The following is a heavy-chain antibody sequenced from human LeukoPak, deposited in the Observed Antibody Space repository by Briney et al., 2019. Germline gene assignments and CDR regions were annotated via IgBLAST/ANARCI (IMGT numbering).Heavy chain of an antibody. CDR1: SGSISTYY. J-gene: IGHJ4*02. Sequence: SETLSLTCTVSSGSISTYYWSWIRQPPGKGLEWIGYIYYSGSSNYNPSLKSRVTISVDTSKNQFSLKLSSVTAADTAVYYCASTYYYGSGVGDTAMATIDYWGQGTLVTVSS. CDR2: IYYSGSS. CDR3: ASTYYYGSGVGDTAMATIDY. D-gene: IGHD3-10*01. V-gene: IGHV4-59*08.